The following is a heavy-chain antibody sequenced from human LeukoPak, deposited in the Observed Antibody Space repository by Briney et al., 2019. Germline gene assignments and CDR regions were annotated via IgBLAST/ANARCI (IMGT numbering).Heavy chain of an antibody. V-gene: IGHV3-30*03. Sequence: GGSLRLSCAASGFTFSSYGMHWVRQAPGKGLEWVAVISYDGSNKFYADSVKGRFTISRDNSKNTLYLQMNSLRAEDTAVYYCARETTTLDYWGQGTLVTVSS. CDR2: ISYDGSNK. D-gene: IGHD1-26*01. CDR1: GFTFSSYG. CDR3: ARETTTLDY. J-gene: IGHJ4*02.